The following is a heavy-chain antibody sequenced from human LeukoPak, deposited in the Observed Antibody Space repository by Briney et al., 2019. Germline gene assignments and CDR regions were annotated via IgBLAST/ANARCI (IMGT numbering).Heavy chain of an antibody. J-gene: IGHJ4*02. V-gene: IGHV5-10-1*01. Sequence: GESLEISCKGSGYSFTSHWITWVRQMPGKGLEWMGRIDPSDSYINYGPSFQGHVTISADKSISTAYLEWSSLKASDTAMYYCASLYDYDSSGRSFDYWGQGTLVTVSS. CDR3: ASLYDYDSSGRSFDY. D-gene: IGHD3-22*01. CDR1: GYSFTSHW. CDR2: IDPSDSYI.